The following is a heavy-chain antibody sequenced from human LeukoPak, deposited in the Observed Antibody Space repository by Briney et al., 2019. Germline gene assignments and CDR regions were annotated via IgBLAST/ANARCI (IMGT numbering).Heavy chain of an antibody. Sequence: PSETLSLTCTVSGVSISSYYWSWIRQPPGKGLEWIGYIYYSVSTNYNPSLKSRVTISVDTSKNQFSLKLSSVTAADTAVYYCARSPQSVAYYYDSSGYYQTGFDYWGQGTLVTVSS. CDR2: IYYSVST. D-gene: IGHD3-22*01. J-gene: IGHJ4*02. CDR1: GVSISSYY. V-gene: IGHV4-59*01. CDR3: ARSPQSVAYYYDSSGYYQTGFDY.